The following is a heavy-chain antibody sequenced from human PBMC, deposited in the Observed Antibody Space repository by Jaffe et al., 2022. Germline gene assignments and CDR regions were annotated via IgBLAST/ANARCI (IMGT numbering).Heavy chain of an antibody. CDR2: IYWNDDK. D-gene: IGHD2-15*01. J-gene: IGHJ3*02. CDR1: GFSLSTSGVG. Sequence: QITLKESGPTLVKPTQTLTLTCTFSGFSLSTSGVGVGWIRQPPGKALEWLALIYWNDDKRYSPSLKSRLTITKDTSKNQVVLTMTNMDPVDTATYYCAHRLLYCSGGSCYLYPRGAFDIWGQGTMVTVSS. CDR3: AHRLLYCSGGSCYLYPRGAFDI. V-gene: IGHV2-5*01.